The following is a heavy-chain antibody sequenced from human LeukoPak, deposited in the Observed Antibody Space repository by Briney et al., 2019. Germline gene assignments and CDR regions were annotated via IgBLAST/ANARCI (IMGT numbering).Heavy chain of an antibody. Sequence: GASVKVSCKASGYTFTGYYMHWVRQAPGQGLEWMGWINPNSGGTNYAQKFQGRVTMTRDTSISTAYMELSRLRSDDTAVYYCARTTVVTSRYYYYYMDVWGKGTTVTVSS. J-gene: IGHJ6*03. V-gene: IGHV1-2*02. CDR2: INPNSGGT. D-gene: IGHD4-23*01. CDR3: ARTTVVTSRYYYYYMDV. CDR1: GYTFTGYY.